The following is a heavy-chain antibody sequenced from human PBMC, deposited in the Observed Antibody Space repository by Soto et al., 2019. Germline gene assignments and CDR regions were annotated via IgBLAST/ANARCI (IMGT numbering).Heavy chain of an antibody. CDR1: GGSVSSGSYY. CDR3: ASRIGDYYDSSGYPEDY. Sequence: QVQLQESGPGLVKPSETLSLTCTVSGGSVSSGSYYWSWIRQPPGKGLEWIGYIYYNGSTNYNPSLKSRVTISVDTSKNQFSLKLSSVTAADTAVYYCASRIGDYYDSSGYPEDYWGQGTLVTVSS. CDR2: IYYNGST. J-gene: IGHJ4*02. D-gene: IGHD3-22*01. V-gene: IGHV4-61*01.